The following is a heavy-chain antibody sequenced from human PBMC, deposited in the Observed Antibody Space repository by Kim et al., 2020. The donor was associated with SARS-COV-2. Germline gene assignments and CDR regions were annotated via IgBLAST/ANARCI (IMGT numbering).Heavy chain of an antibody. CDR2: INHSGST. V-gene: IGHV4-34*01. CDR3: ARGAEGLWFGELLLSLRKNWFDP. J-gene: IGHJ5*02. CDR1: GGSFSGYY. Sequence: SETLSLTCAVYGGSFSGYYWSWIRQPPGKGLEWIGEINHSGSTNYNPSLKSRVTISVDTSKNQFSLKLSSVTAADTAVYYCARGAEGLWFGELLLSLRKNWFDPWGQGTLVTVSS. D-gene: IGHD3-10*01.